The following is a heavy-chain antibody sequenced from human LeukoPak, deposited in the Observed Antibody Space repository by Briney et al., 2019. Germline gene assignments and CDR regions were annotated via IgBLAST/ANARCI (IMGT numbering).Heavy chain of an antibody. CDR2: IIPILDVT. V-gene: IGHV1-69*04. CDR1: GGTFTNYA. D-gene: IGHD3-10*01. CDR3: ARPAPTGVDAFDT. J-gene: IGHJ3*02. Sequence: SVKVSCKASGGTFTNYAINWVRQAPGQGLEWMGRIIPILDVTNYAQKFQGRVTVTRDTSTSTVYMELSSLRSEDTAVYYCARPAPTGVDAFDTWGQGTLVTVSS.